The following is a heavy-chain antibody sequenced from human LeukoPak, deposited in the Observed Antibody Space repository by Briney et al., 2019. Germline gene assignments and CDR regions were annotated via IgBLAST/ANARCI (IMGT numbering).Heavy chain of an antibody. Sequence: GGSLRLSCAASGFTFDDYGMSWVRQAPGKGLEWVSGINWNGGSTGYADSVKGRFTISRDNAKNSLYLQMNSLKAEDTALYYCARDGGYGKDFDYWGQGTLVTVSS. D-gene: IGHD3-22*01. CDR1: GFTFDDYG. CDR3: ARDGGYGKDFDY. J-gene: IGHJ4*02. CDR2: INWNGGST. V-gene: IGHV3-20*04.